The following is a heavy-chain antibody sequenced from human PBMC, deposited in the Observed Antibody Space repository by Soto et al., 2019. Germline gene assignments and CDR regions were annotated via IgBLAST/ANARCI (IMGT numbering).Heavy chain of an antibody. J-gene: IGHJ4*02. V-gene: IGHV3-33*06. D-gene: IGHD2-2*01. Sequence: GGSLRLSCAASGFTFSSYGMHWVRQAPGKGLEWVAVIWYDGSNKYYADSVKGRFTIPRDNSKNMLFLQINSLRDDDSAVYYCAKRPASIITFDYWGQGTPVTVSS. CDR1: GFTFSSYG. CDR3: AKRPASIITFDY. CDR2: IWYDGSNK.